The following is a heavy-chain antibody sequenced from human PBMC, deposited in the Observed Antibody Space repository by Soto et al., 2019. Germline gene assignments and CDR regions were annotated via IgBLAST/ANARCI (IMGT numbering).Heavy chain of an antibody. J-gene: IGHJ3*02. D-gene: IGHD2-15*01. CDR3: ARGSDSAINDAFDI. V-gene: IGHV1-18*01. CDR2: ISAYNGNT. CDR1: GYTFTSYG. Sequence: QVQLVQSGAEVKKPGASVKVSCKASGYTFTSYGISWVRQAPGQGLEWMGGISAYNGNTNYAQKIQGRVTMTTDTSKSTDYMELRSLRSDDTALYYCARGSDSAINDAFDIWGQGTMVTVSS.